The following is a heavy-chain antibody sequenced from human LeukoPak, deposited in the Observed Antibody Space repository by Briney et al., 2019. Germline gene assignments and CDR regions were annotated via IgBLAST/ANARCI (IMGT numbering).Heavy chain of an antibody. V-gene: IGHV3-23*01. J-gene: IGHJ4*02. CDR1: GFTFSSYD. Sequence: PGGSLRLSCAASGFTFSSYDMTWVRQVPGKGLEWVSTSDSVGNTFYADSVKGRFTISRDNSKNTLYLQMNSLRAEDTAVYYCAKDGSDSLEWLSDFDYWGQGTLVTVSS. CDR2: SDSVGNT. D-gene: IGHD3-3*01. CDR3: AKDGSDSLEWLSDFDY.